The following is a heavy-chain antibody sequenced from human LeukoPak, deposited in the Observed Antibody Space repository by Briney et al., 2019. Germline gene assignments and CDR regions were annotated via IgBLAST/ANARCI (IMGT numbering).Heavy chain of an antibody. CDR3: ARVFALSYYYGSGKRSYGMDV. J-gene: IGHJ6*02. D-gene: IGHD3-10*01. Sequence: GGSLRLSCAASGFTFSDYYMSWIRQAPGKGLEWVSYISSSGSTIYYADSVKGRLTISRDNAKNSLYLQMNSLRAEDTAVYYCARVFALSYYYGSGKRSYGMDVWGQGTTVTVSS. CDR2: ISSSGSTI. V-gene: IGHV3-11*01. CDR1: GFTFSDYY.